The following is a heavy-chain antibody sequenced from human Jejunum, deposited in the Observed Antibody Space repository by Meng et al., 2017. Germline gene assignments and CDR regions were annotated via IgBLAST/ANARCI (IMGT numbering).Heavy chain of an antibody. J-gene: IGHJ4*02. CDR2: IYHSGST. D-gene: IGHD5-18*01. V-gene: IGHV4-4*02. CDR3: ARGGYYSFDY. Sequence: QVQVQESGQGLVKPSETLSLPCAVSGGSISSVYWWTWVRQSPGKGLEWIGEIYHSGSTNYNPSLKSRVTISVDKSKNQFSLKLTSVTAADTAVYYCARGGYYSFDYWGQGTLVTVSS. CDR1: GGSISSVYW.